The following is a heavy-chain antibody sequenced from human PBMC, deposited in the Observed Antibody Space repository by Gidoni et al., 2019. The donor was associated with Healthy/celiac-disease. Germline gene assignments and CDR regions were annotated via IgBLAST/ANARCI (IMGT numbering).Heavy chain of an antibody. V-gene: IGHV2-5*02. CDR3: AHSRLYYDFWSGYYRGKSNWFDP. J-gene: IGHJ5*02. Sequence: QITLKESGPTLVKPTQTLTLTCTFSGFSLSTSGVGVGWIRQPPGKVLEWLALIYWDDDKRYSPSLKSRLTITKDTSKNQVVLTMTNMDPVDTATYYCAHSRLYYDFWSGYYRGKSNWFDPWGQGTLVTVSS. D-gene: IGHD3-3*01. CDR1: GFSLSTSGVG. CDR2: IYWDDDK.